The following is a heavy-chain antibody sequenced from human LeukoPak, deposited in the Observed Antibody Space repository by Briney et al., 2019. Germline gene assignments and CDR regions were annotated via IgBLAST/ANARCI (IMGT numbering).Heavy chain of an antibody. J-gene: IGHJ6*03. V-gene: IGHV1-8*01. CDR1: GYTFTSYY. CDR2: MNPNSGNT. CDR3: ARYGGSGWYGRYYYYYMDV. D-gene: IGHD6-19*01. Sequence: ASVKVSCKPSGYTFTSYYINWVRQATGQGLEWMGWMNPNSGNTGYAQKFQGRVTMTRNTSISTAYMELSSLRSEDTAVYYCARYGGSGWYGRYYYYYMDVWGKGTTVTISS.